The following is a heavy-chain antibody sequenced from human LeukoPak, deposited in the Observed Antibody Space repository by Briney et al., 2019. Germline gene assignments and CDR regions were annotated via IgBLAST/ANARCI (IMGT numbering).Heavy chain of an antibody. V-gene: IGHV3-21*01. CDR1: GFTFSSYS. Sequence: PGGSLRLSCAASGFTFSSYSMNWVRQAPGRGLEWVSSISDSSRYIFYAGSVKGRFTISRDNAKNSLYLQMNSLRAEETAVYYCAREVYCSHTTCYYFDYWGLGTLVTVSS. CDR3: AREVYCSHTTCYYFDY. CDR2: ISDSSRYI. D-gene: IGHD2/OR15-2a*01. J-gene: IGHJ4*02.